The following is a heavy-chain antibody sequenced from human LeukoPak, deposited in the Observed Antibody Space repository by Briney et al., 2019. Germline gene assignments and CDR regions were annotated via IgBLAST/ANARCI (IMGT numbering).Heavy chain of an antibody. J-gene: IGHJ4*02. Sequence: GASVKVSCKASGYTFNSYGISWVRQAPGQGLEWMGWISAYNGNTNYAQKFQDRVTMTTDTSTSTAYMELRSLRSDDTAVYYCAREGYCNSTSCAKPFDCWGQGALVTVSS. V-gene: IGHV1-18*01. D-gene: IGHD2-2*01. CDR1: GYTFNSYG. CDR3: AREGYCNSTSCAKPFDC. CDR2: ISAYNGNT.